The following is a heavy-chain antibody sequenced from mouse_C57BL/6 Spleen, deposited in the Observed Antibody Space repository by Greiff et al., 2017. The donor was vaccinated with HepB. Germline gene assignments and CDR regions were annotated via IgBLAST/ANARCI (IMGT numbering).Heavy chain of an antibody. Sequence: VQLQQPGAELVKPGASVKLSCKASGYTFTSYWMHWVKQRPGQGLEWIGMIHPNSGSTNYNEKFKSKATLTVDKSYSTAYMQLSSLTSEDSAVYYCARDRGGREAMDYWGQGTSVTVSS. D-gene: IGHD3-1*01. V-gene: IGHV1-64*01. CDR2: IHPNSGST. CDR1: GYTFTSYW. CDR3: ARDRGGREAMDY. J-gene: IGHJ4*01.